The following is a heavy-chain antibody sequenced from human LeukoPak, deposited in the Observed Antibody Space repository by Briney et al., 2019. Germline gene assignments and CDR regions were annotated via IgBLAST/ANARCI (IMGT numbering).Heavy chain of an antibody. Sequence: GGSLRLSCAASGLTFSTYAMSWVRQAPGKGLAWVSSISGSGATTYYADYVKGRFTISRDNSKNTLYLQMNSLRVEDTAVYYCATDPPYGGYYYYYYMDVWGKGTTVTVSS. J-gene: IGHJ6*03. D-gene: IGHD4/OR15-4a*01. CDR3: ATDPPYGGYYYYYYMDV. CDR2: ISGSGATT. CDR1: GLTFSTYA. V-gene: IGHV3-23*01.